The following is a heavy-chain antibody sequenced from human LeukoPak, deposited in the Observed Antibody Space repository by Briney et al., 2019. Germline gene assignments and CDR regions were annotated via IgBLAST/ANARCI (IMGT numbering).Heavy chain of an antibody. D-gene: IGHD2-2*01. CDR3: ARLFEPAAFSDAFDI. Sequence: SHTLSLTGSVSGASIIRNYWSWIRNPPGKVLKWLGNIYYSGSTNYNPSLKSRVTISVDTSKNQFSLKLSSVTAADTAVYYCARLFEPAAFSDAFDIWGQGTMVTVSS. CDR2: IYYSGST. CDR1: GASIIRNY. V-gene: IGHV4-59*08. J-gene: IGHJ3*02.